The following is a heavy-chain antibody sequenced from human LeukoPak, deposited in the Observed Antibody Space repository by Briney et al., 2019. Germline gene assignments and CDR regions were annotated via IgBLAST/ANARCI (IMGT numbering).Heavy chain of an antibody. CDR2: ISGSGGST. CDR1: GFTFSSYA. D-gene: IGHD4-23*01. CDR3: AKADYGGNPGSYYYYYYMDV. Sequence: GGSLRLSCAASGFTFSSYAMSWVRQAPGKGLEWVSAISGSGGSTYYADSVKGRFTISRDNSKNTLYLQMNGLRAEDTAVYYCAKADYGGNPGSYYYYYYMDVWGKGTTVTVSS. V-gene: IGHV3-23*01. J-gene: IGHJ6*03.